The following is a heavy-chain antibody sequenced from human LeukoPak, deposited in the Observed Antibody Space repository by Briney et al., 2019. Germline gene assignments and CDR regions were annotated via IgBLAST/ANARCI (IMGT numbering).Heavy chain of an antibody. CDR2: IKEDGSEK. CDR3: ARDWLTDAFDI. D-gene: IGHD3-10*01. Sequence: GGSLRLSCAASGFTFSTYWMTWVRQAPGKGLEWVANIKEDGSEKYYVDSVKGRFTISRDNAKNSLYLQVNSLRAEDTAVYYCARDWLTDAFDIWGQGTMVTVSS. V-gene: IGHV3-7*01. CDR1: GFTFSTYW. J-gene: IGHJ3*02.